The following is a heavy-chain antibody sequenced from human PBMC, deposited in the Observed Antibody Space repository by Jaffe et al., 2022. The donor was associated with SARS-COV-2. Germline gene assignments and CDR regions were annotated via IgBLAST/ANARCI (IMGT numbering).Heavy chain of an antibody. CDR2: INPNSGGT. V-gene: IGHV1-2*06. D-gene: IGHD6-19*01. Sequence: QVQLVQSGAEVKKPGASVKVSCKTSGYTFTGYYMHWVRQAPGQGLEWMGRINPNSGGTNYAQKFQGRVTMTRDTSISTAYMELSRLRSDDTAVYYCARDRFSFRAVAGRGYYYGMDVWGQGTTVTVSS. J-gene: IGHJ6*02. CDR3: ARDRFSFRAVAGRGYYYGMDV. CDR1: GYTFTGYY.